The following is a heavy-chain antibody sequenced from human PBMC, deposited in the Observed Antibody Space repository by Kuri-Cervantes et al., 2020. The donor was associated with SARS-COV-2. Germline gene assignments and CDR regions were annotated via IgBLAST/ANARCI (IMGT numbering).Heavy chain of an antibody. V-gene: IGHV3-21*04. CDR3: ARTHGWFDP. Sequence: GESLKISCAASGFTFSSYSMNWVRQAPGKGLEWVSGISWNSGSIGYADSVKGRFTISRDNARNSLYLQMNSLRAEDTAVYYCARTHGWFDPWGQGTLVTVSS. CDR1: GFTFSSYS. CDR2: ISWNSGSI. J-gene: IGHJ5*02.